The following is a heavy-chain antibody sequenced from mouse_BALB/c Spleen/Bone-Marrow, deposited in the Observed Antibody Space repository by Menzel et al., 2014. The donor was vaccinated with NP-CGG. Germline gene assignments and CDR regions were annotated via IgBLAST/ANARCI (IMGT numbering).Heavy chain of an antibody. CDR1: GYAFTNYN. CDR2: IDPYSGGT. Sequence: MQLVESGPELVKPGASVKVSCKASGYAFTNYNMNWVKQSHGKSLEWIGYIDPYSGGTNYNQKFRGKATLTVDKSSSTAYMHLNSLTSEDSAVYYCSRGVLAYFDYWGQGTTLTVSS. D-gene: IGHD2-14*01. CDR3: SRGVLAYFDY. J-gene: IGHJ2*01. V-gene: IGHV1S135*01.